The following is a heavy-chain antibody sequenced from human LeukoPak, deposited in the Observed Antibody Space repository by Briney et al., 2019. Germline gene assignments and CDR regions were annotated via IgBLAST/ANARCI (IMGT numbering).Heavy chain of an antibody. V-gene: IGHV3-23*01. CDR2: ISGSGAST. J-gene: IGHJ4*02. D-gene: IGHD4-17*01. CDR1: EFTFSSYW. CDR3: AREFYGDYVD. Sequence: PGGSLRLSCAASEFTFSSYWMSWVRQAPGKGLEWISGISGSGASTYYADSVKGRFTISRDNSKNTLYLQMNSLRAEDTAVYYCAREFYGDYVDWGQGTLVTVSS.